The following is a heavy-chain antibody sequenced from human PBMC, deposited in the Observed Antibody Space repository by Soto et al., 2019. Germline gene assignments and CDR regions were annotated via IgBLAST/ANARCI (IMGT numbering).Heavy chain of an antibody. CDR3: ARDLVTMVRGVTYNWFDP. Sequence: TSETLSLTCTVSGGSISSGDYYWSWIRQPPGKGLEWIGYIYHSGSTYYNPSLKSRVTISVDRSKKQFSLKLSSVTAADTAVYYCARDLVTMVRGVTYNWFDPWGQGTLVTVSS. J-gene: IGHJ5*02. D-gene: IGHD3-10*01. CDR2: IYHSGST. CDR1: GGSISSGDYY. V-gene: IGHV4-30-2*01.